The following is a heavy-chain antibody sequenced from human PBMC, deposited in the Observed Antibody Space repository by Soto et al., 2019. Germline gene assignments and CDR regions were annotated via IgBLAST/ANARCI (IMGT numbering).Heavy chain of an antibody. Sequence: PGGSLRLSCAASGFTFDDYAMHWFRQAPGKGLEWVSGISWNSGSIGYADSVKGRFTISRDNAKNSLYLQMNSLRAEDTALYYCAKGDLSGSGSYSAYYFDYWGQGTLVTVSS. D-gene: IGHD3-10*01. CDR2: ISWNSGSI. CDR1: GFTFDDYA. V-gene: IGHV3-9*01. J-gene: IGHJ4*02. CDR3: AKGDLSGSGSYSAYYFDY.